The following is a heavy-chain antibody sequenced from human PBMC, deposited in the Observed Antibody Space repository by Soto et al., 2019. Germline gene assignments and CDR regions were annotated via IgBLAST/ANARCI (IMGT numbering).Heavy chain of an antibody. CDR2: INPSGGST. V-gene: IGHV1-46*01. CDR1: GYTFTRYY. CDR3: ASPLGIAAAGVLGKDYYYGMYG. Sequence: ASVKVSCKASGYTFTRYYMHWVRQAPGQGLEWMGIINPSGGSTGYAQKFQGRVTMTRDTSTSTVYMELSSLRSEDTAVYYCASPLGIAAAGVLGKDYYYGMYGCGQGTTVTVSS. D-gene: IGHD6-13*01. J-gene: IGHJ6*02.